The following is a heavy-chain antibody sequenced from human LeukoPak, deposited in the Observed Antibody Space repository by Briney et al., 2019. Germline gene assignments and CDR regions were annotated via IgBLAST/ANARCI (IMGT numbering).Heavy chain of an antibody. Sequence: ASVKVSCKASGYTFTNYGISWVRQAPGQRLEWMGWISGYNGNTNYAQKLQGRVTMTTDTSTSTAYMELRSLRSDDTAVYYCARAGYYGSGSYYDFDYWGQGTLVTVSS. V-gene: IGHV1-18*01. D-gene: IGHD3-10*01. CDR1: GYTFTNYG. J-gene: IGHJ4*02. CDR3: ARAGYYGSGSYYDFDY. CDR2: ISGYNGNT.